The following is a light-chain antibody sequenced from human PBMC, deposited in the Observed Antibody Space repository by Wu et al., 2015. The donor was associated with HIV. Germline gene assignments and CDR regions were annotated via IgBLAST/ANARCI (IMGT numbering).Light chain of an antibody. Sequence: AIQLTQSPSSLSASVGDRVTITCRASQGISSALAWYQQKPGKGPKLLIYDASTLESGVPSRFGGSGSGTDFTLTINSLQPEDFATYYCLQFNSHPMAFGQGTRLGIK. CDR2: DAS. V-gene: IGKV1-13*02. CDR3: LQFNSHPMA. CDR1: QGISSA. J-gene: IGKJ5*01.